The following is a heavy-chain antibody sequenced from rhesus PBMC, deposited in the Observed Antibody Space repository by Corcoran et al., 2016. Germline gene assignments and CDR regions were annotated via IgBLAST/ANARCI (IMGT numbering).Heavy chain of an antibody. J-gene: IGHJ4*01. V-gene: IGHV4-73*01. CDR3: AREAYDSGADY. D-gene: IGHD3-28*01. Sequence: QVQLQQWGEGLVKPSETLSLTCAVYGGSISGYYYWSWIPTPPGKGLEWIGYIYGNSASTNYNPSLTNRVTISKDTSKTQFSLKLSSVTAADTAVYYCAREAYDSGADYWGQGVLVTVSS. CDR1: GGSISGYYY. CDR2: IYGNSAST.